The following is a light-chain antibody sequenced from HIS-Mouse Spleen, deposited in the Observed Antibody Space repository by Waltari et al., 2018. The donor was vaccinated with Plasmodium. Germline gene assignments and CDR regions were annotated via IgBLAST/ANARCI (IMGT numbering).Light chain of an antibody. CDR2: DAS. J-gene: IGKJ4*01. CDR1: QGISSA. V-gene: IGKV1-13*02. Sequence: AIQLTQSPSSLSASVGDRVTITCRASQGISSALAWYQQKPGKAPKLLIYDASSVESGVPSRFIGSGSGTDVTLTISSLQPEDFATYYCQQFNSYPLTFGGGTKVEIK. CDR3: QQFNSYPLT.